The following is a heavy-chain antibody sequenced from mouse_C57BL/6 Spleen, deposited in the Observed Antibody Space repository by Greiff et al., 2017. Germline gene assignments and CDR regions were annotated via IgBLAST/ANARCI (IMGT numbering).Heavy chain of an antibody. J-gene: IGHJ2*01. Sequence: VQLQQSGAELVRPGASVTLSCKASGYTFTDYEMHWVKQTPVHGLEWIGAIDPETGGTAYNQTFKGKAILTADKSSSTAYMELRSLTSEDSDVYYCTRRDYYGSSYEGDFDYWGQGTTLTVSS. CDR1: GYTFTDYE. CDR2: IDPETGGT. V-gene: IGHV1-15*01. CDR3: TRRDYYGSSYEGDFDY. D-gene: IGHD1-1*01.